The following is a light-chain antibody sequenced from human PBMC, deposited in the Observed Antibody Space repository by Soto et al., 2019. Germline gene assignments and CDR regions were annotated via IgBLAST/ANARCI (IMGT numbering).Light chain of an antibody. J-gene: IGLJ1*01. V-gene: IGLV2-14*03. Sequence: QSALTQPASVSGSPGQSITISCTGTGSDVGGYNYVSWYQQRPGKAPKLLIYEVSHRPSGVSNRFSASKSGDTASPTISGLQAEDEADYYCTSYTSSSTPYVFGTGTKLTVL. CDR1: GSDVGGYNY. CDR3: TSYTSSSTPYV. CDR2: EVS.